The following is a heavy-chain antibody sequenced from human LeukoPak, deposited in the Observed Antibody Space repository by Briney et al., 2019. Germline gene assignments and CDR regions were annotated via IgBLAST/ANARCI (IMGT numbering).Heavy chain of an antibody. Sequence: PSETLSLTCTVSGGSISSYYWSWIRQHPGKGLEWIGYIYYSGSTYYNPSLKSRVTVSVDTSKNQFSLKLSSVTAADTAVYYCARESSVTPYYFDYWGQGTLVTVSS. CDR2: IYYSGST. CDR1: GGSISSYY. J-gene: IGHJ4*02. CDR3: ARESSVTPYYFDY. D-gene: IGHD4-11*01. V-gene: IGHV4-59*06.